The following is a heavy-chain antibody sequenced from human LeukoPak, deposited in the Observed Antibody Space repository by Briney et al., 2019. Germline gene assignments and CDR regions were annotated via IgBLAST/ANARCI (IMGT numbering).Heavy chain of an antibody. D-gene: IGHD6-19*01. CDR1: GFTFSSYA. V-gene: IGHV3-23*01. CDR2: ISGSGGST. J-gene: IGHJ3*02. CDR3: ARVGSGCDI. Sequence: GGSLRLSCAASGFTFSSYAMSWVRQAPGKGLEWVSGISGSGGSTYYADSVKGRFTISRDNSKNTLHVQMNSLRAEDTAVYYCARVGSGCDIWGQGTMVTVSS.